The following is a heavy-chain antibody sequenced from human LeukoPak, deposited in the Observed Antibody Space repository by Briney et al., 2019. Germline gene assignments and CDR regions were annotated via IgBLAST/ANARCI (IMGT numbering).Heavy chain of an antibody. CDR2: ISWNSGNI. J-gene: IGHJ4*02. Sequence: PGGSLRLSCAASGFTFDDYAMHWVRQAPGKGLEWVSGISWNSGNIGYADSVKGRFTISRDNSKNTLYLQMNSLRAEDTAVYYCAKGYFDYWGQGTLVTVSS. D-gene: IGHD2-15*01. CDR1: GFTFDDYA. CDR3: AKGYFDY. V-gene: IGHV3-9*01.